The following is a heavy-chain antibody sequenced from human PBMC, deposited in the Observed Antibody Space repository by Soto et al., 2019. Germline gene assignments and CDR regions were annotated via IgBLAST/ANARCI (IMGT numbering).Heavy chain of an antibody. Sequence: SQTLSLTCVISGDSVSSNSAAWNWIRQSPSRGLEWLGRTYYRSKWYNDYAVSVKSRITINPDTSKNQFSLQLNSVTPEDTAVYYCARETPDAYYYGSGSYYKSSGSYYFDYWGQGTLVTVSS. D-gene: IGHD3-10*01. V-gene: IGHV6-1*01. CDR3: ARETPDAYYYGSGSYYKSSGSYYFDY. CDR1: GDSVSSNSAA. CDR2: TYYRSKWYN. J-gene: IGHJ4*02.